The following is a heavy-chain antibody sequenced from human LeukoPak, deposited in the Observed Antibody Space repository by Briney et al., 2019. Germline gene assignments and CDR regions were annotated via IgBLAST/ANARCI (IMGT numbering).Heavy chain of an antibody. CDR1: GFTFSSYA. D-gene: IGHD5-18*01. CDR2: ISYDGSNK. V-gene: IGHV3-30-3*01. J-gene: IGHJ6*03. CDR3: ARDLPTAPYYYYMDV. Sequence: PGGSLRLSCAASGFTFSSYAMHWVRQAPGKGLEWVAVISYDGSNKYYADSVKGRFTISRDNSKNTLYLQMNSLRAEDTAMYYCARDLPTAPYYYYMDVWGKGTTVTVSS.